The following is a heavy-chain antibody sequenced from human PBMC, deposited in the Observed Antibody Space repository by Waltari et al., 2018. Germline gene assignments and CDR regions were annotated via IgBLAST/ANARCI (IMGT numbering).Heavy chain of an antibody. J-gene: IGHJ4*02. CDR3: ARDKGLGYGDPRFDY. Sequence: QVQLVESGGGVVQPGRSLRLSCAASGFTFSSYAMHWVRQAPGKGLEWVAVISYDGSNKYYADSVKGRFTISRDNSKNTLYLQMNSLRAEDTAVYYCARDKGLGYGDPRFDYWGQGTLVTVSS. CDR2: ISYDGSNK. V-gene: IGHV3-30-3*01. D-gene: IGHD4-17*01. CDR1: GFTFSSYA.